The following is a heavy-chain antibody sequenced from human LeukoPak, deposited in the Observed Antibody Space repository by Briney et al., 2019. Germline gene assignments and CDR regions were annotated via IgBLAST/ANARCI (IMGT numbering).Heavy chain of an antibody. D-gene: IGHD5-24*01. V-gene: IGHV1-2*02. CDR2: INPNSGGT. CDR3: ARDLLRGMATIKTNYYYYYYMDV. J-gene: IGHJ6*03. CDR1: GYTFTGYY. Sequence: ASVKVSCKASGYTFTGYYMHWVRQAPGQGLEWMGWINPNSGGTNYAQKFQGRVTMTRDTSISTAYMELSRLRSDDTAVYYCARDLLRGMATIKTNYYYYYYMDVWGKGTTVTVSS.